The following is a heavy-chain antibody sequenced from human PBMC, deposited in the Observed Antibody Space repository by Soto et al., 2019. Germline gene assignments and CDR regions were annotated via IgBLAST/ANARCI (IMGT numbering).Heavy chain of an antibody. J-gene: IGHJ4*02. CDR2: IYSGGST. D-gene: IGHD5-18*01. CDR1: GFTVSSNY. V-gene: IGHV3-53*01. CDR3: ASFGYSYGYYFDY. Sequence: GGSLRLSCAAPGFTVSSNYMSWVRQAPGKGLEWVSVIYSGGSTYYADSVKGRFTISRDNSKNTLYLQMNSLGAEDTAVYYCASFGYSYGYYFDYWGQGTLVTVSS.